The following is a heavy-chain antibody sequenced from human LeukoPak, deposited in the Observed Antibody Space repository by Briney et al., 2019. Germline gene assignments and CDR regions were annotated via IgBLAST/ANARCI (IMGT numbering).Heavy chain of an antibody. CDR1: GGSISSSSYY. CDR3: ARDVNYYDSSGYLPYAFDI. J-gene: IGHJ3*02. V-gene: IGHV4-39*07. CDR2: IYHSGST. D-gene: IGHD3-22*01. Sequence: PSETLSLTCTVSGGSISSSSYYWGWIRQPPGKGLEWIGSIYHSGSTYYNPSLKSRVTISVDTSKNQFSLKLSSVTAADTAVYYCARDVNYYDSSGYLPYAFDIWGQGTMVTVSS.